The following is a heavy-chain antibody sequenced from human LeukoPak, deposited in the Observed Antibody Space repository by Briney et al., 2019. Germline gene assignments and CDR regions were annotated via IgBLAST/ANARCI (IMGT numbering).Heavy chain of an antibody. CDR1: GFRFSSYA. CDR3: AKRETTWDLDY. D-gene: IGHD1-1*01. CDR2: ISYDGNTI. J-gene: IGHJ4*02. Sequence: GGSLRLSCGASGFRFSSYAMHWVRQAPGKGLEWVAVISYDGNTIYYADSVKGRFTISRDYSKNTLHLQMNSLRAEDTAVYYCAKRETTWDLDYWGQGTLVTVSS. V-gene: IGHV3-33*06.